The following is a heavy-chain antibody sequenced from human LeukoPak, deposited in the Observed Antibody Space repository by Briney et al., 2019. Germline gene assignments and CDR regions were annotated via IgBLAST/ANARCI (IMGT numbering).Heavy chain of an antibody. Sequence: GGSLRLSCAASGFTFSTFGMRWVRQAPGKGLEWVSTIPASGGNTYYADSVRGRFTISRDNSKNTLYLQINSLTAEDTAIYYCVRNLSGWYYFDWWGQGTLVTVSS. CDR2: IPASGGNT. J-gene: IGHJ4*02. D-gene: IGHD6-19*01. CDR1: GFTFSTFG. V-gene: IGHV3-23*01. CDR3: VRNLSGWYYFDW.